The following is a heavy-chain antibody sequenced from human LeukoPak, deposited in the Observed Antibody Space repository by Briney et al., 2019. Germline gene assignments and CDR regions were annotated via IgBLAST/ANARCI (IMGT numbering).Heavy chain of an antibody. D-gene: IGHD2-8*01. CDR1: GFNFGGFS. J-gene: IGHJ4*01. CDR3: ARPRGCNSGRCNNFDY. Sequence: QPGGSLRLSCAASGFNFGGFSMSWVRQAPGKGPERVTHMNGYGGDIFYVDSVKDRFTISRDNAKNSLYLQMNSLRVEDTAVYFCARPRGCNSGRCNNFDYWGQGTLVTVSS. V-gene: IGHV3-7*01. CDR2: MNGYGGDI.